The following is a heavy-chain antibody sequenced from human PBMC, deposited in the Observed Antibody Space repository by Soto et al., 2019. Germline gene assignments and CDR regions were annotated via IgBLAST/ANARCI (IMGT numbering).Heavy chain of an antibody. CDR2: ISGSGGST. V-gene: IGHV3-23*01. Sequence: WGSLRLCCAASGFTFSSYAMSGVRQAPGKGLERVSAISGSGGSTYSADSVKGQFTISRDNSKNTLCLQMNSLRAEDTAVYYCAKDAVPAAMLSYYYYGMDVWGQGTTVTVSS. CDR1: GFTFSSYA. CDR3: AKDAVPAAMLSYYYYGMDV. D-gene: IGHD2-2*01. J-gene: IGHJ6*02.